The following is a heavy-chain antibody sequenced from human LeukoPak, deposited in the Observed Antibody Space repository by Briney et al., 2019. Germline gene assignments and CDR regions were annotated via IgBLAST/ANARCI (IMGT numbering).Heavy chain of an antibody. Sequence: PGGSLRLSCAASGFTVSSSYMSWVRQAPGKGLEWVSVIYSGGSTYYADSVKGRFTISRDNSKNTLYLQMNSLKAEDTAVYYCARDPDGYRQGHHFDYWGQGTLVTVSS. J-gene: IGHJ4*02. CDR2: IYSGGST. V-gene: IGHV3-66*01. CDR1: GFTVSSSY. CDR3: ARDPDGYRQGHHFDY. D-gene: IGHD5-18*01.